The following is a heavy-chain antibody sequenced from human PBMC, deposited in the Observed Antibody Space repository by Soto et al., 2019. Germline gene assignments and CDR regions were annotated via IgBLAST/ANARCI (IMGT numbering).Heavy chain of an antibody. CDR3: ARARPYEEDIVVVPAATLHTWCAP. D-gene: IGHD2-2*01. J-gene: IGHJ5*02. CDR2: INPNSGGT. V-gene: IGHV1-2*04. Sequence: GASVKVSCKACRYSFAGYYMHWVRQAPGQGLEWMGWINPNSGGTNYAQKFQGWVTMTRDTSISTAYMELSRLRSDDTAVYYCARARPYEEDIVVVPAATLHTWCAPWGQGTLVTVSS. CDR1: RYSFAGYY.